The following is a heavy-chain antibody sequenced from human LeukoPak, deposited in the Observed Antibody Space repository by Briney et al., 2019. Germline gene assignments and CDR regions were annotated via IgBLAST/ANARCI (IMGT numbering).Heavy chain of an antibody. V-gene: IGHV3-66*01. J-gene: IGHJ4*02. CDR2: IYSDGRI. CDR3: ATQNYDSPTVVDY. CDR1: GFAVSSNY. Sequence: GGSLRLSCAASGFAVSSNYMSWVRQAPGKGLEWVSVIYSDGRIYYADSVKGRFTISRDSSKNTLYLQMNSLRAEDTAVYYCATQNYDSPTVVDYWGQGTLVTVSS. D-gene: IGHD3-22*01.